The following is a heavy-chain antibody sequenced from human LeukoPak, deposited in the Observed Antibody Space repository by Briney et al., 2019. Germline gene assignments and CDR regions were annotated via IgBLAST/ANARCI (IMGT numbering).Heavy chain of an antibody. J-gene: IGHJ6*02. V-gene: IGHV3-30-3*01. CDR1: GFTFSSYA. D-gene: IGHD5-18*01. CDR3: ARDGRRTAMNFGMDV. Sequence: GGCLRLSCAASGFTFSSYAMHWVRQAPGKGLEWVAVISYDGSNKYYADSVKGRFTISRDNSKNTLYLQMNSLRAEDTAVYYCARDGRRTAMNFGMDVWGQGTTVTVSS. CDR2: ISYDGSNK.